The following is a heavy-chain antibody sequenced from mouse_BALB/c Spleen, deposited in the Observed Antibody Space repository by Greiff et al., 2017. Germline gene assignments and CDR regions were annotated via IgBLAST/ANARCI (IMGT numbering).Heavy chain of an antibody. V-gene: IGHV1-20*02. J-gene: IGHJ2*01. CDR1: GYSFTGYF. D-gene: IGHD1-1*01. CDR3: ARRPYGSSPYFDY. CDR2: INPYNGDT. Sequence: VQLQQSGPELVKPGASVKISCKASGYSFTGYFMNWVMQSHGKSLEWIGRINPYNGDTFYNQKFKGKATLTVDKSSSTAHMELRSLASEDSAVYYCARRPYGSSPYFDYWGQGTTLTVSS.